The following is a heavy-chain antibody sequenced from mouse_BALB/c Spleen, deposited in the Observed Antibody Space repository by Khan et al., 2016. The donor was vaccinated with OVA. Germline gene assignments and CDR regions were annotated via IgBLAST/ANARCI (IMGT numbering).Heavy chain of an antibody. CDR3: ARTSKIKY. J-gene: IGHJ2*01. Sequence: VELVESGPGLVKPSQSLSLTCTVTGYSITSGYGWNWLRPFPGNKLEWMGYISYSGSTYYNASLKSRISITRDTSKNKFFLQLNSVTTEDTATYYCARTSKIKYWGQGTTLTVSS. V-gene: IGHV3-2*02. CDR2: ISYSGST. CDR1: GYSITSGYG.